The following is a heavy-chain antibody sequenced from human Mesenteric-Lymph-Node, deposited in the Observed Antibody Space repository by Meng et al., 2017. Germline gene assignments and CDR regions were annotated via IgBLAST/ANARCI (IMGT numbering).Heavy chain of an antibody. Sequence: VSCRGLVLPAASLPLPCAVPASSSTSSNWWSCVRQPPGKGLEWMGEIYHSGSTNYNPSLKSRVTISVDKSKNQFSLNLSSVTAADTAVYYCARVGQWLPIDYWGQGTLVTVSS. CDR2: IYHSGST. V-gene: IGHV4-4*02. J-gene: IGHJ4*02. CDR3: ARVGQWLPIDY. D-gene: IGHD6-19*01. CDR1: ASSSTSSNW.